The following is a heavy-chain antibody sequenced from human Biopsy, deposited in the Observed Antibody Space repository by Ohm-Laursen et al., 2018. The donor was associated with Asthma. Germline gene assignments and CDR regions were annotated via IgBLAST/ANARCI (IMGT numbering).Heavy chain of an antibody. V-gene: IGHV3-33*05. J-gene: IGHJ4*02. CDR1: GFTFSTYG. CDR3: ARGLDYSGRSGFDY. D-gene: IGHD3-10*01. CDR2: MPYDGSIK. Sequence: SLRLSCTASGFTFSTYGMDWVRQAPGKGLEWVALMPYDGSIKDYADSVKGRFTISRDNSMNTLYLHMNSLRVEDTAVYYCARGLDYSGRSGFDYWGQGTLVTVSS.